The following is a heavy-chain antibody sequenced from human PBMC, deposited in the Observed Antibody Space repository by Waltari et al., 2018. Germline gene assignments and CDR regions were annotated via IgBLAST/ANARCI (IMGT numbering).Heavy chain of an antibody. CDR1: GGSISSGGYS. CDR3: AREYPGGITGTPGAFDI. V-gene: IGHV4-30-2*01. Sequence: QLQLQESGSGLVKPSQTLSLTCAVSGGSISSGGYSWSWIRQPPGKGLEWIGYIYHSGSTDYNPSLKSRVTISVDRSKNQFSLKLSSVTAADTAVYYCAREYPGGITGTPGAFDIWGQGTMVTVSS. D-gene: IGHD1-20*01. CDR2: IYHSGST. J-gene: IGHJ3*02.